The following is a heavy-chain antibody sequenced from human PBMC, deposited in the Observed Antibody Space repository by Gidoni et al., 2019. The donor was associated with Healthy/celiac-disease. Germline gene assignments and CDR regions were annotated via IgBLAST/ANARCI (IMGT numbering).Heavy chain of an antibody. CDR2: ISSSSSTI. V-gene: IGHV3-48*01. D-gene: IGHD3-22*01. CDR3: ASMYDSSGPDAFDI. CDR1: GVTCSSYS. Sequence: EVQLVESGGGLVQPGGSLRLSWAASGVTCSSYSMNWVRQAPGKGLEGVSYISSSSSTIYYADSVKRRFTISRDNAKNSLYLQMNSLRAEDTAVYYCASMYDSSGPDAFDIWGQGTMVTVSS. J-gene: IGHJ3*02.